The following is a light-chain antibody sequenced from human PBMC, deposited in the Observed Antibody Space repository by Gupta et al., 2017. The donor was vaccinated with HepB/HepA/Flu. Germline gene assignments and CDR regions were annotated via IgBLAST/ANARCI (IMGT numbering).Light chain of an antibody. V-gene: IGKV1-5*03. CDR3: QQYNDYSRWT. CDR2: KAS. Sequence: DIQMTPSPSTLSASVGDRVTITCRASQRIDSWLAWYQQKPGKAPKLLVYKASILESGVPSRFSGSGSGTEFTLTISSLQPDDFATYYCQQYNDYSRWTFGQGTKVEIK. J-gene: IGKJ1*01. CDR1: QRIDSW.